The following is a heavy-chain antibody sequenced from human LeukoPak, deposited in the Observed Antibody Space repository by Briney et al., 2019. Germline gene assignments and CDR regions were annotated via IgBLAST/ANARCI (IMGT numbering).Heavy chain of an antibody. CDR1: GFTFSSYC. V-gene: IGHV3-7*01. CDR3: ARAHDFWSGYWDSYYMDV. J-gene: IGHJ6*03. CDR2: IKQDGSEK. Sequence: GGSLRLSCAASGFTFSSYCMNWVRQAPGKGLEWVANIKQDGSEKYYVDSVKGRFTISRDNTKNSLYVQMNSLRAEDTAVYYCARAHDFWSGYWDSYYMDVWGKGTTVTVSS. D-gene: IGHD3-3*01.